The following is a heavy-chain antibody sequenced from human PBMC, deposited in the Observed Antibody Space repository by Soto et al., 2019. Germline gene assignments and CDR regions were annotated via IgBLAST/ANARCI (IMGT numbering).Heavy chain of an antibody. D-gene: IGHD3-16*01. CDR3: ASEIRLLWYFDY. CDR1: GFTFSSYA. CDR2: ISYDGSNK. V-gene: IGHV3-30-3*01. J-gene: IGHJ4*02. Sequence: PGGSLRLSCAASGFTFSSYAMHWVRQAPGKGLEWVAVISYDGSNKYYADSMKGRFTISRDNSKNTLYLQMNSLRAEDTAVYYCASEIRLLWYFDYWGQGTLVTSPQ.